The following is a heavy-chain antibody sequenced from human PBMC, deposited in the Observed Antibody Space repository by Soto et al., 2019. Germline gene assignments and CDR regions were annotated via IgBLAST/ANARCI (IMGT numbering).Heavy chain of an antibody. V-gene: IGHV4-31*03. J-gene: IGHJ4*02. CDR2: IYYSGST. Sequence: QVQLQESGPGLVKPSQTLSLTCTVSGDSISSGGYYWSWIRQHPGKGLEWIGYIYYSGSTYYNPSLKSRVTISVDTSKNQFSLKLSSVTAADTAVYYCARSIVVVPAAFDYWGQGTLVTVSS. CDR3: ARSIVVVPAAFDY. CDR1: GDSISSGGYY. D-gene: IGHD2-2*01.